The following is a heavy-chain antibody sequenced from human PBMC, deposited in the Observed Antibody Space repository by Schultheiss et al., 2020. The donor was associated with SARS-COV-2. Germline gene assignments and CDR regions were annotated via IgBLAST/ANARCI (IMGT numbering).Heavy chain of an antibody. CDR1: GGSISSYY. CDR2: IYYSGST. CDR3: ARERGRIAALSAGGSNWFDP. D-gene: IGHD6-6*01. J-gene: IGHJ5*02. V-gene: IGHV4-59*01. Sequence: SETLSLTCTVSGGSISSYYWSWIRQPPGKGLEWIGYIYYSGSTNYNPSLKSRVTISVDRSKNQFSLKLSSVTAADTAVYYCARERGRIAALSAGGSNWFDPWGQGTLVTVSS.